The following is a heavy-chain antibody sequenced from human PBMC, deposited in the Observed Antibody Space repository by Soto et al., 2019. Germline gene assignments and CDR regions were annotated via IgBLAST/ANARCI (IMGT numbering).Heavy chain of an antibody. CDR2: INAGNGDT. CDR3: VRDVSSSIDC. Sequence: GASVKVSFKASGYTFTAYALHWVRQAPGHRLEWMGWINAGNGDTKYSQKFQDRVTINRDTSASTVYMEMSSLRSEDTTVYYCVRDVSSSIDCWGQGTPVTVSS. D-gene: IGHD2-2*01. J-gene: IGHJ4*01. V-gene: IGHV1-3*01. CDR1: GYTFTAYA.